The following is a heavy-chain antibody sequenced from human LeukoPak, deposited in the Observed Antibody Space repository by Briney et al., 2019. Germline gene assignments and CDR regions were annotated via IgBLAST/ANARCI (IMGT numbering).Heavy chain of an antibody. Sequence: PGGSLRLSCAVSGFTFNTYWMSWVRQAPGKGLEWVANIKEDGNEKKYVDSVKGRFTISRDNAKNSLYPQMNSLRAEDTAVYYCVRDRLTGSYRYFDYWGQGTLVTVSS. CDR2: IKEDGNEK. CDR1: GFTFNTYW. V-gene: IGHV3-7*01. J-gene: IGHJ4*02. D-gene: IGHD3-9*01. CDR3: VRDRLTGSYRYFDY.